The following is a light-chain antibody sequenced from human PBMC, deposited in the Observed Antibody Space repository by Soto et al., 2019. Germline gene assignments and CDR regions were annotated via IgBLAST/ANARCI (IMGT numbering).Light chain of an antibody. CDR3: SSYAGNTKGV. Sequence: QSALPQPPSASGSPGQSVTISCTGTSSDVGGYDYVSWYQQHPGKAPKLMIFEVSKRPSGVPDRFSGSKSGNTASLTVSGLQAEDEADYYCSSYAGNTKGVFGTGTKVTVL. CDR2: EVS. CDR1: SSDVGGYDY. V-gene: IGLV2-8*01. J-gene: IGLJ1*01.